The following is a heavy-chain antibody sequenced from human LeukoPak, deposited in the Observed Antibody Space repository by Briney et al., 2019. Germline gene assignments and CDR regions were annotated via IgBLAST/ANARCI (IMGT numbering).Heavy chain of an antibody. J-gene: IGHJ4*02. D-gene: IGHD3-22*01. CDR2: ISSSSSYI. CDR3: AREDYYDSSGYFVDY. Sequence: GGSLRLSCAASGFTFSSYAMSWVRQAPGKGLEWVSSISSSSSYIYYADSVKGRFTISRDNAENSLYLQMNSLRAEDTAVYYCAREDYYDSSGYFVDYWGREPWSPSPQ. CDR1: GFTFSSYA. V-gene: IGHV3-21*01.